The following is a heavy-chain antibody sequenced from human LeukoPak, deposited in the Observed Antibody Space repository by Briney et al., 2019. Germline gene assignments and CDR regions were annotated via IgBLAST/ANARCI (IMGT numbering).Heavy chain of an antibody. CDR2: MNPNSGNT. CDR3: ASSHGSGRPYYMDV. V-gene: IGHV1-8*03. Sequence: ASVKVSCKASGYTFTSYDINWVRQATGQGLEWMGWMNPNSGNTGYAQKFQGRVTITRNTSISTAYMELSSLRSEDTAVYYCASSHGSGRPYYMDVWGKGTTVTVSS. D-gene: IGHD3-10*01. CDR1: GYTFTSYD. J-gene: IGHJ6*03.